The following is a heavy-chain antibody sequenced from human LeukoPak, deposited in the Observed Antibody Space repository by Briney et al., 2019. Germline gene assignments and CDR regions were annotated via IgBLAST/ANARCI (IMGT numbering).Heavy chain of an antibody. J-gene: IGHJ4*02. Sequence: KTSETLSLTCTVSGGSLSRYYWSWIRQPPGKGLEWIGYIYYSGSTNYNPSLKSRVTISVDTSKNQFSLKLSSVTAADTAVYYCARGRGVRDGYVWGQGTLVTVSS. CDR2: IYYSGST. CDR3: ARGRGVRDGYV. D-gene: IGHD5-24*01. CDR1: GGSLSRYY. V-gene: IGHV4-59*01.